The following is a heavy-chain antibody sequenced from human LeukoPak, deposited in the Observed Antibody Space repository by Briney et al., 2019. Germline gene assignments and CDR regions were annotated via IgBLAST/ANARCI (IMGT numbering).Heavy chain of an antibody. CDR2: ISYDGSNK. Sequence: GGSLRLSCAASGFTFSSYAMHWVRQAPGKGLEWVAVISYDGSNKYYADSVKGRFTISRDNSKNTLYLQMNSLRAEDTAVYYCARATRGMATGPNWGQGTLVTVSS. D-gene: IGHD5-24*01. CDR1: GFTFSSYA. V-gene: IGHV3-30*04. J-gene: IGHJ4*02. CDR3: ARATRGMATGPN.